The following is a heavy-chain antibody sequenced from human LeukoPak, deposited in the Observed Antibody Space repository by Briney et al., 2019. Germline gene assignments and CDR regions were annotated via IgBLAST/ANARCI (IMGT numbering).Heavy chain of an antibody. D-gene: IGHD3-10*01. J-gene: IGHJ4*02. V-gene: IGHV4-34*01. CDR3: AREMVRGVIRGVFDY. Sequence: KPSETLSLTCAVYGGPLSGYHWSWIRQPPGKGLEWIGEINHSGSTNYNPSLKSRVTISVDTSKNQFSLKLSSVTAADTAVYYCAREMVRGVIRGVFDYWGQGTLVTVSS. CDR1: GGPLSGYH. CDR2: INHSGST.